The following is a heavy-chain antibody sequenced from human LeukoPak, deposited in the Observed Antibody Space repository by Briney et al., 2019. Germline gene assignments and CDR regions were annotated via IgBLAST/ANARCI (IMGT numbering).Heavy chain of an antibody. V-gene: IGHV4-39*01. Sequence: SETLSLTCTVSGGSISSSSYYWSWIRQPPGKGLEWIGEINHSGSTNYNPSLKSRVTISVDTSKNQFSLKLSSVTAADTAVYYCARPYYYGSGSYSDYWGQGTLVTVSS. J-gene: IGHJ4*02. CDR3: ARPYYYGSGSYSDY. D-gene: IGHD3-10*01. CDR2: INHSGST. CDR1: GGSISSSSYY.